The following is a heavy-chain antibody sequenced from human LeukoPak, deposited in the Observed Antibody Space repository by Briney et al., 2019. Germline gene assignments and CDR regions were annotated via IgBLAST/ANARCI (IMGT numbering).Heavy chain of an antibody. Sequence: GALRPSCTASGFSFDKYGMYSVRQAPGKGLEWVAGMWYDGSDKNYADSVKGRFTISRDNSENELYLQMNSLRPEDTGIYYCARDVCSGRRCYQLTSAYYGMDVWGKGTTVTVSS. CDR1: GFSFDKYG. D-gene: IGHD2-15*01. V-gene: IGHV3-33*07. CDR2: MWYDGSDK. CDR3: ARDVCSGRRCYQLTSAYYGMDV. J-gene: IGHJ6*04.